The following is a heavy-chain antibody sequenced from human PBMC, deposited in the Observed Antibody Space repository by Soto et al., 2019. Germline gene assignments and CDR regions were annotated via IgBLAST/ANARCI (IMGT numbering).Heavy chain of an antibody. D-gene: IGHD1-7*01. CDR1: GGSISSGGYY. CDR3: ARDPLAGITGTTFHAFDI. CDR2: IYYSGST. J-gene: IGHJ3*02. V-gene: IGHV4-31*03. Sequence: SETLSLTCTVSGGSISSGGYYWSWIRQHPGKGLEWIGYIYYSGSTYYNPSLKSRVTISVDTSKNQFSLKLSSVTAADTAVYYCARDPLAGITGTTFHAFDIWGQGTMVTVSS.